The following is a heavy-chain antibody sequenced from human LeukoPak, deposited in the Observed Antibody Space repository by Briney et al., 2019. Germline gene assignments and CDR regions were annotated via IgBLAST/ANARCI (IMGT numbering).Heavy chain of an antibody. CDR3: AKDLGDYGQTYFDY. V-gene: IGHV3-9*01. D-gene: IGHD4-17*01. CDR2: ISWNSGSI. J-gene: IGHJ4*02. Sequence: PGGSLRLSCAASGFTFDDYAMHWVRQAPGKGLEWVSGISWNSGSIGYADSVKGRFTISRDNAKNSLYLQMNSLRAEDTALYYCAKDLGDYGQTYFDYWGQGTLVTVSS. CDR1: GFTFDDYA.